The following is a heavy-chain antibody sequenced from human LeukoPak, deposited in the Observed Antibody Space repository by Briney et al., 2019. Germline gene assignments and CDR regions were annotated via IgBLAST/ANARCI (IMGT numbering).Heavy chain of an antibody. CDR3: ARDPGYCSGGSCYGDY. V-gene: IGHV1-18*01. CDR1: GYTFTSYG. CDR2: ISAYNGNT. Sequence: ASVKVSCKASGYTFTSYGISWVRQAPGQGLEWMGWISAYNGNTNYAQKLQGRVTMTTDTSTSTAYMELRSLRSEDTAVYYCARDPGYCSGGSCYGDYWGQGTLVTVSS. D-gene: IGHD2-15*01. J-gene: IGHJ4*02.